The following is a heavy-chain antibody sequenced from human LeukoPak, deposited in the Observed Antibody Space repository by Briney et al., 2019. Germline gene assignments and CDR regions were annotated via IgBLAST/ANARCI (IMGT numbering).Heavy chain of an antibody. J-gene: IGHJ4*02. D-gene: IGHD3-3*01. Sequence: GGSLRLSCAASGFTFSSYWMHWVRQAPGKGLVWVSRINSDGSSTSYADSVKGRFTISRDNAKNALYLQMNSLRAEDTAVYYCARGDDFWSGYSFDYWGQGTLVTVSS. CDR3: ARGDDFWSGYSFDY. V-gene: IGHV3-74*01. CDR2: INSDGSST. CDR1: GFTFSSYW.